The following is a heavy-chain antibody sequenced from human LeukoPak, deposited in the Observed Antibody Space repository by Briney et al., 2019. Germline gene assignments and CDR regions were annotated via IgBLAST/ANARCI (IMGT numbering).Heavy chain of an antibody. CDR2: IRSKIDGGTT. V-gene: IGHV3-15*01. J-gene: IGHJ4*02. CDR3: SPLSSDY. D-gene: IGHD3-16*02. CDR1: GLSLSNAW. Sequence: GGSLRLSCGASGLSLSNAWMNWVRQAPGKGLECIGRIRSKIDGGTTEYAAPVKGRFTISRDDSKNTMYLQMNSLKTEDTAVYYCSPLSSDYWGQGTLVTVTS.